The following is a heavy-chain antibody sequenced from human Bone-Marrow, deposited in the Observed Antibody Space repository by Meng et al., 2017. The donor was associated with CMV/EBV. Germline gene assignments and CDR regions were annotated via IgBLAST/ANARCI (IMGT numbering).Heavy chain of an antibody. CDR1: GYTFTSYG. Sequence: ASVKVSCKASGYTFTSYGISWVRQAPGQGLEWMGWISADNGNTNYAQKLQGRVTMTTDTSTSKAYMELRSLRSDDTAVYYCARERDHYYDSRDFDYWGQGTLVTVSS. J-gene: IGHJ4*02. D-gene: IGHD3-22*01. CDR3: ARERDHYYDSRDFDY. V-gene: IGHV1-18*01. CDR2: ISADNGNT.